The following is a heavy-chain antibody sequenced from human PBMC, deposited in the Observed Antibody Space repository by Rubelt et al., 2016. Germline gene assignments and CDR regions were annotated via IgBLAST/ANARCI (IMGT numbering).Heavy chain of an antibody. D-gene: IGHD2-15*01. Sequence: QLVESGGGLVQPGRSLRLSCAASGFTFSSYAMSWVRQAPGKGLEWVSSISGSGGDTYYADSVKGRFTISRENSKNTLDLQMNSLRAEDTALYSCAKVRSEVVEAALNYWGQGTLVTVSS. CDR2: ISGSGGDT. V-gene: IGHV3-23*04. CDR3: AKVRSEVVEAALNY. CDR1: GFTFSSYA. J-gene: IGHJ4*02.